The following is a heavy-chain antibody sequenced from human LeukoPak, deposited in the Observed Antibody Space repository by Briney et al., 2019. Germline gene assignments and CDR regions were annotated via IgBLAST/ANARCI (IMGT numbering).Heavy chain of an antibody. D-gene: IGHD6-6*01. V-gene: IGHV1-2*02. CDR1: GYTFTSYY. J-gene: IGHJ4*02. Sequence: ASVKVSCKASGYTFTSYYMHWVRQAPGQGLEWMGWINPNSGGTNYAQKFQGRVTMTRDTSISTAYMELSRLRSDDTAVYYCARDLTLGWYSSSSSTTDYWGQGTLVTVSS. CDR2: INPNSGGT. CDR3: ARDLTLGWYSSSSSTTDY.